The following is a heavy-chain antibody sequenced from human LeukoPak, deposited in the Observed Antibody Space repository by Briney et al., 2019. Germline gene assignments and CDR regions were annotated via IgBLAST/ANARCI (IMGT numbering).Heavy chain of an antibody. Sequence: KPSETLSLTCAVYGGSFSGYYWSWIRQPPGKGLEWIGEINHSGSTYYNPSLKSRVTISVDTSKNQFSLKLSSVTAADTAVYYCARRSFPYYDFWSGWYNWFDPWGQGTLVTVSS. CDR1: GGSFSGYY. D-gene: IGHD3-3*01. J-gene: IGHJ5*02. V-gene: IGHV4-34*01. CDR3: ARRSFPYYDFWSGWYNWFDP. CDR2: INHSGST.